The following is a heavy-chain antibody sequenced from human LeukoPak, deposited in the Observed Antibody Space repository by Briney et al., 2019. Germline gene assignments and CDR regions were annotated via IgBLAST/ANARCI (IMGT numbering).Heavy chain of an antibody. D-gene: IGHD5-18*01. J-gene: IGHJ4*02. CDR3: ERDPRYSYANAH. CDR2: IIPIFGTA. V-gene: IGHV1-69*05. Sequence: SVKVSCKASGGTFSSYAISWVRQAPGQGLEWMGRIIPIFGTANYAQKFQGRVTITTDESTSTAYMELSSLRSEDTAVYYCERDPRYSYANAHWGQGTLVTVSS. CDR1: GGTFSSYA.